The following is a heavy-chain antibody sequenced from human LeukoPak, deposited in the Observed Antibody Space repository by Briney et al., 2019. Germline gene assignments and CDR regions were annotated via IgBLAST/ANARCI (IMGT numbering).Heavy chain of an antibody. CDR1: GGSISSAGFY. CDR2: TYHSGGS. Sequence: SETLSLTCSVSGGSISSAGFYWSWIRQPPGKGLEWIGYTYHSGGSYYNPSLKSRVTISVDRSKDHFSLKLSSVTAADTAVYYCAGRNLGGGTTNRGAMDWGQGTLVIVSS. V-gene: IGHV4-30-2*01. CDR3: AGRNLGGGTTNRGAMD. J-gene: IGHJ4*02. D-gene: IGHD1-26*01.